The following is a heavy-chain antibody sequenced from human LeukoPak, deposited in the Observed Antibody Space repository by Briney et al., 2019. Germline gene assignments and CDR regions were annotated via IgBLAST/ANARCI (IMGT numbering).Heavy chain of an antibody. CDR3: ATLKGGYYYDSSGYYFDY. V-gene: IGHV3-30*02. J-gene: IGHJ4*02. CDR2: IRYDGSNK. Sequence: GGSLRLSCVASGFTFSSYGMNWVRQAPGKGLEWVAFIRYDGSNKYYVDSVKGRFTISRDNSKNTLYLQMNSLRAEDTAVYYCATLKGGYYYDSSGYYFDYWGQGTLVTVSS. CDR1: GFTFSSYG. D-gene: IGHD3-22*01.